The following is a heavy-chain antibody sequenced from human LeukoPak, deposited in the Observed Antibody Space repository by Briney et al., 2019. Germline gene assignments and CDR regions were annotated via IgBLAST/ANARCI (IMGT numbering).Heavy chain of an antibody. CDR1: GFTFSSYA. Sequence: GGSLRLSCAASGFTFSSYAMSWVRQAPGKGLEWVSAISGSGGSTYYADSVKGRFTISRDNSKNTLYLQMNSLRAEDTAVYYCALRPDIVVVPAATWGQGTLVTVSS. CDR3: ALRPDIVVVPAAT. V-gene: IGHV3-23*01. J-gene: IGHJ4*02. CDR2: ISGSGGST. D-gene: IGHD2-2*01.